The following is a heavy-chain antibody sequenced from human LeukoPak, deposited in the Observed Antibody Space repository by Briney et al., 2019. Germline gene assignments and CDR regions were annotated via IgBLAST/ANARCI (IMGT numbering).Heavy chain of an antibody. CDR3: ARRPYYYGMDV. CDR2: IYPSDSDT. Sequence: GESLKISCKGSGYTFTTYWIGWVRQMPGKGLEWVGIIYPSDSDTRYSPSFQGQVTISVDKSINTAYLQWSNLRASDTAIYYCARRPYYYGMDVWGQGTAVTVSS. CDR1: GYTFTTYW. V-gene: IGHV5-51*01. J-gene: IGHJ6*02.